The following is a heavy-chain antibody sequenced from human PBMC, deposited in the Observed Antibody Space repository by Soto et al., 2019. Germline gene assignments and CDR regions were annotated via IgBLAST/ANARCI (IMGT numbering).Heavy chain of an antibody. CDR1: GYTFTSYD. D-gene: IGHD3-9*01. J-gene: IGHJ4*02. Sequence: QVQLVQSGAEVKKPGASVKVSCKASGYTFTSYDINWVRRATGQGLEWMGWMNPNSGNTGYAQKFQGRVTMTRNTSINTAYMELSSLRSEDTAVYYCARGSPDYDILTGYSIWGQGTLVTVSS. CDR2: MNPNSGNT. CDR3: ARGSPDYDILTGYSI. V-gene: IGHV1-8*01.